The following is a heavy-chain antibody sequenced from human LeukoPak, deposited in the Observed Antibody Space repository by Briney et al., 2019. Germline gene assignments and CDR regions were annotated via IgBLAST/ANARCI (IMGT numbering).Heavy chain of an antibody. CDR3: AKGSGSSFLYNWFDP. J-gene: IGHJ5*02. CDR2: VKHDGSEK. Sequence: GGSLRLSCAASEFTFSRYWMSWVRQAPGKGLEWVANVKHDGSEKYYADSVKGRFTISRDNAKNSLYLQMNSLRAEDMALYYCAKGSGSSFLYNWFDPWGQGTLVTVSS. D-gene: IGHD6-6*01. CDR1: EFTFSRYW. V-gene: IGHV3-7*03.